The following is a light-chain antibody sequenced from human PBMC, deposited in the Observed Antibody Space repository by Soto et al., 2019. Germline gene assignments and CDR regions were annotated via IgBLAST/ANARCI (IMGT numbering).Light chain of an antibody. Sequence: EIVLTQSPATLSLSPGERATLSCRASQTVSSYLLWYQQKPGQAPRLLIYDASNRASGTPARFSGSGSETDFTLTISSLEPEDFAVYYCQHRMNWPPTFGQGTRLEI. CDR1: QTVSSY. CDR3: QHRMNWPPT. CDR2: DAS. J-gene: IGKJ5*01. V-gene: IGKV3-11*01.